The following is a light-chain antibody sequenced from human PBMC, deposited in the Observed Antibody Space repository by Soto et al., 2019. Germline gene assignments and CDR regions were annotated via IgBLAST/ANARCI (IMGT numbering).Light chain of an antibody. V-gene: IGKV3-20*01. CDR2: GAS. J-gene: IGKJ5*01. CDR1: QSVSSSY. Sequence: EIVLTQSPGTLSLSPVERATLSCMASQSVSSSYLAWYQQKPGQAPRLLIYGASSRATGIPDRFSGSGSGTDFTLTISRLEPEDFAVYYCQHYVSPPITFGQGTRLEIK. CDR3: QHYVSPPIT.